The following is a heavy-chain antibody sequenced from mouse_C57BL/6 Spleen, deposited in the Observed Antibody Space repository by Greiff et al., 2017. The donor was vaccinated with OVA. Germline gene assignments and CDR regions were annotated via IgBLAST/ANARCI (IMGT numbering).Heavy chain of an antibody. CDR1: GYSFTGYY. J-gene: IGHJ2*01. V-gene: IGHV1-42*01. D-gene: IGHD2-4*01. Sequence: DVQLQESGPELVKPGASVKISCKASGYSFTGYYMNWVKQSPEKSLEWIGEINPSTGGTTYNQKFKAKATLTVDKSSSTAYMQLKSLTSEDSAVYYCARGLSLYDYRYYFDYWGQGTTLTVSS. CDR2: INPSTGGT. CDR3: ARGLSLYDYRYYFDY.